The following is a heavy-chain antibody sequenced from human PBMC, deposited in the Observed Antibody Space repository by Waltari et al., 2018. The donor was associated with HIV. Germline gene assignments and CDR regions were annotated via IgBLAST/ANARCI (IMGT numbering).Heavy chain of an antibody. V-gene: IGHV4-61*02. CDR2: IYTRWRT. Sequence: QVQLQESGPGLVKPSQTLSLTCTVSGGSISSGSYYWSWIRQPAGKGLELIGRIYTRWRTNYNPSLESRVTISVDTSRNQFSLKLRSVTAADTAVYYCARAYYDFWSGTGSSGNWFDPWGQGTLVTVSS. CDR3: ARAYYDFWSGTGSSGNWFDP. CDR1: GGSISSGSYY. J-gene: IGHJ5*02. D-gene: IGHD3-3*01.